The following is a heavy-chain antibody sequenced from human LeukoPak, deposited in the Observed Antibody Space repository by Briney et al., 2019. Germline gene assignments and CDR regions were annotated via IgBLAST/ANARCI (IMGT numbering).Heavy chain of an antibody. CDR1: GFTFSTYA. J-gene: IGHJ4*02. CDR3: VRKALGYRLGYGDY. V-gene: IGHV3-23*01. D-gene: IGHD5-12*01. Sequence: GGSLRLSCAASGFTFSTYAMSWVRQAPGKGLEWVSAISANGGSTFYPDSVKGRFTVSRDSSKDTLYLQMNSLRAEDTAVYFCVRKALGYRLGYGDYWGQGTLVTASS. CDR2: ISANGGST.